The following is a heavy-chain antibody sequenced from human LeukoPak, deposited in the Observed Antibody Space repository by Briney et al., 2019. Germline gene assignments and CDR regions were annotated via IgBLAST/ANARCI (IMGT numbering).Heavy chain of an antibody. J-gene: IGHJ4*02. CDR2: IYYSGGT. CDR1: GGSISSSRYY. Sequence: SETLSLTCTVSGGSISSSRYYWGWIRQPPGQGLEWIGSIYYSGGTDYNLSLKSRITISVDTSKNQFSLKLSSVTAADTAMYYCARGRSSRAPFDYWGQGTLVTVSS. CDR3: ARGRSSRAPFDY. V-gene: IGHV4-39*01.